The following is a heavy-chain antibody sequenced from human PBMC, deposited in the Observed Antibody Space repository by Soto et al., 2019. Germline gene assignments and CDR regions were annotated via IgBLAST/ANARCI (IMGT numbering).Heavy chain of an antibody. CDR1: GFTVSNAW. CDR3: TTDPSPYSSSWYGADFDY. V-gene: IGHV3-15*01. J-gene: IGHJ4*02. CDR2: IKSKTDGGTT. Sequence: GSLRLSCAASGFTVSNAWMSWVRQAPGKGLEWVGRIKSKTDGGTTDYAAPVKGRFTISRDDSKNTLYLQMNSLKTEDTAVYYCTTDPSPYSSSWYGADFDYWGQGTLVTVSS. D-gene: IGHD6-13*01.